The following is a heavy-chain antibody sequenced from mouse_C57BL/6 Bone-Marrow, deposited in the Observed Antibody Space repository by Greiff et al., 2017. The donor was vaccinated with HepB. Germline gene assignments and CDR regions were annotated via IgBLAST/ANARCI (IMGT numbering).Heavy chain of an antibody. CDR2: IDPENGDT. V-gene: IGHV14-4*01. CDR3: TTDGVTTRCYYFDY. J-gene: IGHJ2*01. D-gene: IGHD2-2*01. Sequence: EVQLQQSGAELVRPGASVKLSCTASGFNIKDDYMHWVKQRPEQGLEWIGWIDPENGDTEYASKFQGKATITADTSSNTAYLQLSSLTSEDTAVYYCTTDGVTTRCYYFDYWGQGTTLTVSS. CDR1: GFNIKDDY.